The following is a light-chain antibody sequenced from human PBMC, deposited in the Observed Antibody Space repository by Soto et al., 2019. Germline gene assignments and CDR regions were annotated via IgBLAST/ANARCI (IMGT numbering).Light chain of an antibody. J-gene: IGKJ5*01. V-gene: IGKV1-39*01. CDR1: QSFSSD. CDR3: QQSYSTPVT. Sequence: DIQMTQSPSSLSASVGDRVTITCRASQSFSSDLNWYQQKPGRAPKLLIYAASTLHSGVPSRFSGSESGTDFTLTISSLRPEDFATYYCQQSYSTPVTFGQGTRLEIK. CDR2: AAS.